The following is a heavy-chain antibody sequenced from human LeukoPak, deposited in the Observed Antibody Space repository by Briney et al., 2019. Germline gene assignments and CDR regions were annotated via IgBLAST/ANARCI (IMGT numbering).Heavy chain of an antibody. Sequence: PSETLSLTCTVSGGSISNYYWSWIRQPPGKGLEWIASISYSGSTYYKSSLKSRVTIFVDTSKNQFSLKLSSVTAADMAVYYCARRGSSGRSFDYWGQGTLVTVSS. J-gene: IGHJ4*02. CDR1: GGSISNYY. V-gene: IGHV4-59*05. CDR3: ARRGSSGRSFDY. D-gene: IGHD6-19*01. CDR2: ISYSGST.